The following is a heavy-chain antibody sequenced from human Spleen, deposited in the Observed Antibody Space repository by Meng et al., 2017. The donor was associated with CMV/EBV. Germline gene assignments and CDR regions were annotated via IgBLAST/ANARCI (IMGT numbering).Heavy chain of an antibody. CDR1: GGSISSGGYY. D-gene: IGHD2-2*01. CDR2: IYYSGST. Sequence: SETLSLTCTVSGGSISSGGYYWSWIRQHPGKGLEWIEYIYYSGSTYYNPSLKSRVTISVDTPKNQFSLKLSSVTAADTAVYYCASGYCSSTSCSYGMDVWGQGTTVTVSS. J-gene: IGHJ6*02. V-gene: IGHV4-31*03. CDR3: ASGYCSSTSCSYGMDV.